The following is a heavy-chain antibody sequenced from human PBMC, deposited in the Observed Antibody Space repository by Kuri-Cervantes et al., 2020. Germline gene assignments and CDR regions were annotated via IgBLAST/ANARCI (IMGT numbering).Heavy chain of an antibody. CDR2: IYTSGRT. J-gene: IGHJ6*02. D-gene: IGHD3-9*01. CDR3: ASSLRYFDWLPTTYGMDV. V-gene: IGHV4-4*07. Sequence: ESLKISCTVSGGSISSYYWSWLRQPAGKGLEWIGHIYTSGRTNYDPSLKSRVTMSVDTSRNQFSLKLSSVTAADTAVYYCASSLRYFDWLPTTYGMDVWGQGTTVTVSS. CDR1: GGSISSYY.